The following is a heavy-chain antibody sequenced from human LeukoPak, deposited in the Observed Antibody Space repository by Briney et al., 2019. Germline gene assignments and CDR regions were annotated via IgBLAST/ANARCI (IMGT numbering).Heavy chain of an antibody. CDR2: INTDGNII. J-gene: IGHJ4*02. CDR1: GFTFSTYW. Sequence: QTGGSLRLSCATSGFTFSTYWMHWVRQAPGKGLVWVSRINTDGNIISYADSVKGRFTISRDNAKNTVHLQMNSLRVEDTAVYYCVRGSMYSSSSPHHWGQGTLVTVSS. CDR3: VRGSMYSSSSPHH. D-gene: IGHD6-6*01. V-gene: IGHV3-74*01.